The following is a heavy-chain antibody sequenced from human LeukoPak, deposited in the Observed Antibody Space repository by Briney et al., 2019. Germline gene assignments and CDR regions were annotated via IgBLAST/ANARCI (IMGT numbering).Heavy chain of an antibody. V-gene: IGHV1-2*02. CDR1: GYTFTGYY. CDR3: ARDLNAVTMIVVVTPFDY. J-gene: IGHJ4*02. Sequence: ASVKVSCKASGYTFTGYYMHWVRQAPGQGLEWMGWINPNSGGTNYAQKFQGRVTMTRDTSISTAYMELSRLRSDDTAVYYCARDLNAVTMIVVVTPFDYWGQGTLVTVSS. CDR2: INPNSGGT. D-gene: IGHD3-22*01.